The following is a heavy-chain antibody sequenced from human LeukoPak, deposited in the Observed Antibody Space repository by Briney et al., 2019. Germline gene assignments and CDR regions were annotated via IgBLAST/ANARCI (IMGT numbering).Heavy chain of an antibody. V-gene: IGHV3-43*02. CDR3: ARDHVYGGADY. Sequence: GGSLRLSCAASGFTFHNYAIHWVRQAPGKGLEWVSLTSGDGITTYFADSVKGRFTISRDNTKSSLFLQMNSLRTEETVLYYCARDHVYGGADYWGQGTLVTVSS. CDR2: TSGDGITT. D-gene: IGHD4-23*01. J-gene: IGHJ4*02. CDR1: GFTFHNYA.